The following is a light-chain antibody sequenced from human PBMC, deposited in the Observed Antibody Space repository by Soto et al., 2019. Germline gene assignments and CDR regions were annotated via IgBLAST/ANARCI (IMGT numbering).Light chain of an antibody. Sequence: QAVVTQPPSVSAAPGQKVTISCSGSSSNIENNYVSWYQQFPGTAPKLLIYDNNKRPSGIPDRFSGSKSGTSATLGITGLQTGYEADYYCGTWDSSLSAGVFGGGTQLTVL. CDR1: SSNIENNY. J-gene: IGLJ2*01. CDR3: GTWDSSLSAGV. CDR2: DNN. V-gene: IGLV1-51*01.